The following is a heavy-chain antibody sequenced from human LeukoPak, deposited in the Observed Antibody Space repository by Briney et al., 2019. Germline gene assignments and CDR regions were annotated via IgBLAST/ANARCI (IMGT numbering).Heavy chain of an antibody. CDR2: INPNNGVT. J-gene: IGHJ4*02. D-gene: IGHD5-18*01. V-gene: IGHV1-2*02. CDR1: GYTFTGYC. CDR3: ARVVGQGTAMPSRDYFDY. Sequence: ASVKVSCKASGYTFTGYCMHWVRQAHGQGLEWMGWINPNNGVTNYAQKFQGRVTMTRDTSITTAYMELSRLTSDDTAVYYCARVVGQGTAMPSRDYFDYWGQGTLVIVSS.